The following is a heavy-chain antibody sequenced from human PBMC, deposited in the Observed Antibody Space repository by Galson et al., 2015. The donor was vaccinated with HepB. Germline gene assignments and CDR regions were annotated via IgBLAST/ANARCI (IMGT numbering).Heavy chain of an antibody. Sequence: SLRLSCAASGFTFSDYYMAWLRQAPGKGMEWLAYISGSGGTRYYADSVKGRFTVTRDNAKKSLYLQMNNLRAEDSAVYYCARDRPIVTTNNWFDPWGQGTLVIVSS. D-gene: IGHD5-12*01. J-gene: IGHJ5*02. CDR1: GFTFSDYY. CDR2: ISGSGGTR. CDR3: ARDRPIVTTNNWFDP. V-gene: IGHV3-11*01.